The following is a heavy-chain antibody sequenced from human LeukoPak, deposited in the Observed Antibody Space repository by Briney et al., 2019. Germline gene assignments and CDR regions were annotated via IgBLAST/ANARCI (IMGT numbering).Heavy chain of an antibody. D-gene: IGHD6-19*01. CDR1: GFTFSSYG. Sequence: GGSLRLSCAASGFTFSSYGMHWVRQAPGKGLEWVAVIWYDGSNKYYADSVKGRFTISRDNPKNTLYPQMNSLRAEDTAVYYCASTSGWYEPIDYWGQGTLVTVSS. V-gene: IGHV3-33*01. CDR3: ASTSGWYEPIDY. CDR2: IWYDGSNK. J-gene: IGHJ4*02.